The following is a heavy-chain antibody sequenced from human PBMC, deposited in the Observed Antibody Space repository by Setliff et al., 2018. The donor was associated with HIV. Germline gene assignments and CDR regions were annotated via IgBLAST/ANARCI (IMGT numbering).Heavy chain of an antibody. CDR2: ISSSGHTI. CDR3: AGPVVVEYAGEIFDL. J-gene: IGHJ3*01. Sequence: PGGSLRLSCEASGFTFSEYQMSWIRRAPGKGLEWISYISSSGHTIYYADSVKGRITITRDNAKNAMFLEMNSLRAEDSADYYCAGPVVVEYAGEIFDLWGQGTPVTVSS. V-gene: IGHV3-11*04. CDR1: GFTFSEYQ. D-gene: IGHD2-8*02.